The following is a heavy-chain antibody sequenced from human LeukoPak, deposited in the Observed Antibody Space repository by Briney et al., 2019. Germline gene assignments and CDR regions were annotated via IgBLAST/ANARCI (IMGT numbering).Heavy chain of an antibody. CDR2: LGSSSSYI. Sequence: TGGSLRLSCAASGFTFSSYSMNWVRQAPGEGLEWVSSLGSSSSYIYYAESVKGRFPISRDNAKNSMYLQMNSLRAEDTAVYYCAREAGAVVPARRLDPWGQGTLVTVSS. V-gene: IGHV3-21*01. J-gene: IGHJ5*02. D-gene: IGHD2-2*01. CDR1: GFTFSSYS. CDR3: AREAGAVVPARRLDP.